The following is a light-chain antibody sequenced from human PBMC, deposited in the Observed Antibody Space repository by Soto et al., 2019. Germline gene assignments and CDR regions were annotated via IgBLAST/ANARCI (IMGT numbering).Light chain of an antibody. CDR3: QQRKNWPLT. V-gene: IGKV3-11*01. CDR2: DAS. CDR1: QSVSSS. J-gene: IGKJ3*01. Sequence: EIVLTQSPATLSLSPGERATLSCRASQSVSSSLAWYQQKPGQAPRLLIYDASNRATGIPARFSGSGSGTDFTLTISSLEPEDFAVYYCQQRKNWPLTFGPGTKVDIK.